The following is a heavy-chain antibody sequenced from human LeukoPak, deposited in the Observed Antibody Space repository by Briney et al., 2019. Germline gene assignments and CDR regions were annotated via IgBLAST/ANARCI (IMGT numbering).Heavy chain of an antibody. CDR3: AKSSLLTITMIVVGFDY. D-gene: IGHD3-22*01. CDR1: GFTFDDYG. J-gene: IGHJ4*02. CDR2: INWNGGST. V-gene: IGHV3-20*04. Sequence: PGGSLRLSCAASGFTFDDYGMSWVRQAPGKGLEWVSGINWNGGSTGYADSVKGRFTISRDNAKNSLYLQMNSLRAEDTAVYYCAKSSLLTITMIVVGFDYWGQGTLVTVSS.